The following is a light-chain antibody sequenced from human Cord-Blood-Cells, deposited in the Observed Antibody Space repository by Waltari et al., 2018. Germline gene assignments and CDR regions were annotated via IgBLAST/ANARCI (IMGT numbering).Light chain of an antibody. CDR3: QQYNNWPPLT. CDR1: QSVSSN. Sequence: EIVMTQSPATLSVSPGERATLSCRASQSVSSNLAWYQQKPGQAPRFLIYGASTRATGIPARFSGSGSGTEFPLTISSLQSEDFAVYYCQQYNNWPPLTFGGGTKVEIK. V-gene: IGKV3-15*01. CDR2: GAS. J-gene: IGKJ4*01.